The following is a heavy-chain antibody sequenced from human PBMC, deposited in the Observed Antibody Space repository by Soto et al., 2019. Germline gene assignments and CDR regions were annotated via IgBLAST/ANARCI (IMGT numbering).Heavy chain of an antibody. J-gene: IGHJ6*02. V-gene: IGHV1-58*02. CDR3: AAAADGTYGMDV. CDR2: IVVGSGNT. D-gene: IGHD6-13*01. CDR1: GFTFTSSA. Sequence: QMQLVQSGPEVKKPGTSVKVSCKASGFTFTSSAMQLVRQARGQRFEWIGWIVVGSGNTNYAQKFQERVTITRDMSTSTAYMELSSLRSEDTAVYYYAAAADGTYGMDVWGQGTTVTVSS.